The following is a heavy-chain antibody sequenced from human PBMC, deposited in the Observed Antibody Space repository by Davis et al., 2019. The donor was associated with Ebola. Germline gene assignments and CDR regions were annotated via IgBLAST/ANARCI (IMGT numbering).Heavy chain of an antibody. CDR2: INPNSGGT. J-gene: IGHJ6*02. CDR3: ARVGPTYYYGSGSPRVYGMDV. CDR1: GYTFTGYY. V-gene: IGHV1-2*02. Sequence: ASVKVSCKASGYTFTGYYMHWVRQAPGQGLEWMGWINPNSGGTNYAQKFQGRVTMTRDTSISTAYMELSRLRSDDTAVYYCARVGPTYYYGSGSPRVYGMDVWGQGTTVTVSS. D-gene: IGHD3-10*01.